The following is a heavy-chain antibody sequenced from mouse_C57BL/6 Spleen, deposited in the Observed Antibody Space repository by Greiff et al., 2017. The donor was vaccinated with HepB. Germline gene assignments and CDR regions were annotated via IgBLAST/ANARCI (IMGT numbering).Heavy chain of an antibody. CDR3: ARKGLYYGGCAY. D-gene: IGHD1-1*01. J-gene: IGHJ3*01. CDR1: GYAFTNYL. Sequence: QVQLQQSGAELVRPGTSVKVSCKASGYAFTNYLIEWVKQRPGQGLEWIGVINPGSGGTNYNEKFKGKATLTADKSSSTAYMQLSSLTSEDSAVYFCARKGLYYGGCAYWGQGTLVTVSA. CDR2: INPGSGGT. V-gene: IGHV1-54*01.